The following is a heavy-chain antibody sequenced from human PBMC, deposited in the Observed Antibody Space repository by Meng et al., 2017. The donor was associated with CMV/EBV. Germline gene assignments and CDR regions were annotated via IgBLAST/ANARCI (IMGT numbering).Heavy chain of an antibody. CDR3: PTDVRIRNSGGYPGY. J-gene: IGHJ4*02. CDR2: IKSRPDGGTT. Sequence: GGSLRLSLTCAASGLTFNNAWISWVRQAPGKGLEWVGRIKSRPDGGTTDYAAPVKGRFTISRDDSKNTVYLQMNSLKTEDTAVYYCPTDVRIRNSGGYPGYWGQGTLVTVSS. CDR1: GLTFNNAW. V-gene: IGHV3-15*01. D-gene: IGHD3-10*01.